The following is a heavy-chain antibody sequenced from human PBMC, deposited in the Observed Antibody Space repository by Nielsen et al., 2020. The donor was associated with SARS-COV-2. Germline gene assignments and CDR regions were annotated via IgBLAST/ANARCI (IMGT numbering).Heavy chain of an antibody. Sequence: SETLSLTCSVSGYSISSGYYWGWLRPPPGKGLEWIGSIYHSGSTYYNPSLKSRVTISVDTSMTQFSLNLNSVTAADTAVYYCARRSSGGYSRRFFDYWGQGNLVTVSS. CDR2: IYHSGST. V-gene: IGHV4-38-2*02. D-gene: IGHD3-22*01. CDR1: GYSISSGYY. CDR3: ARRSSGGYSRRFFDY. J-gene: IGHJ4*02.